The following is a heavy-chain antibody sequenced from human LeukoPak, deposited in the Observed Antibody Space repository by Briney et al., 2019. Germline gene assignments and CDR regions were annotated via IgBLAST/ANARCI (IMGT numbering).Heavy chain of an antibody. CDR2: IRYDESAT. J-gene: IGHJ6*03. Sequence: GGSLTLSCVASGLTFSTCGMHWVRQAPGKGLEWPTHIRYDESATYYVDSVKGRFTISRENSKNTLYLQMNSLRAEDTAVYYCAKQMMERQQYYYMDVWGKGTTVTVSS. D-gene: IGHD6-13*01. CDR3: AKQMMERQQYYYMDV. CDR1: GLTFSTCG. V-gene: IGHV3-30*02.